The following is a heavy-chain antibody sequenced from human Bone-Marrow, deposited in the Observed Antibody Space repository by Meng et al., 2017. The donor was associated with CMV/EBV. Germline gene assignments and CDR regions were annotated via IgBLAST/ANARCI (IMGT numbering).Heavy chain of an antibody. Sequence: GGSLRLSCAASGFTFSSYAMSWVRQAPGKGLEWVSAISGSGGSTYYADSVKGRFTISRDNAKNTLYLQMNTLRAEDTAVYYCVKDYYYYGMDVWGQGTTVTVSS. CDR1: GFTFSSYA. V-gene: IGHV3-23*01. CDR2: ISGSGGST. CDR3: VKDYYYYGMDV. J-gene: IGHJ6*02.